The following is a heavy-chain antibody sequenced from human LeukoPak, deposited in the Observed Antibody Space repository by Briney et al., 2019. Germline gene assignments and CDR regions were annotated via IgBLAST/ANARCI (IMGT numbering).Heavy chain of an antibody. CDR1: GFTFTSFA. V-gene: IGHV3-23*01. D-gene: IGHD2-21*01. Sequence: PGGSLRPSCSVSGFTFTSFAMSGVRQAPGRGLEWVAIINAGGNTTYYADSVKGRFIISRDNSKNTMSVQMNRLRAEDTAVYYCAKEGEICFGRRCYSHYYYAMDAWGQGTTVTVSS. J-gene: IGHJ6*02. CDR3: AKEGEICFGRRCYSHYYYAMDA. CDR2: INAGGNTT.